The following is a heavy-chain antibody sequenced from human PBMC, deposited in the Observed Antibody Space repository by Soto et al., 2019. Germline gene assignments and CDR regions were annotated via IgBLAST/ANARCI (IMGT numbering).Heavy chain of an antibody. CDR1: GFTFRNYY. V-gene: IGHV3-11*01. Sequence: GGSLRLSCRAAGFTFRNYYTSWIRQAPGKGLEWVSYISSTGRTIYYADSVKGRFTVSRDNAQNSLSLKLNSLRVEDTAVYYCARSYSSGWEFDYWGQGTQVTVSS. CDR3: ARSYSSGWEFDY. CDR2: ISSTGRTI. D-gene: IGHD6-19*01. J-gene: IGHJ4*02.